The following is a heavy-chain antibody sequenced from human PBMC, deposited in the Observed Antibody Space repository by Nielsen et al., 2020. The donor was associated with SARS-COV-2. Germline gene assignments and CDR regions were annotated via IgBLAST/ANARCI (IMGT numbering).Heavy chain of an antibody. CDR2: IIPIFGTA. J-gene: IGHJ5*02. D-gene: IGHD6-19*01. CDR1: GGTFSSYA. V-gene: IGHV1-69*13. Sequence: SVKVSCKASGGTFSSYAISWVRQAPGQGLEWMGGIIPIFGTANYAQKFQGRVTITADESTSTAYMELSSLRSEDTAVYYCARGGYRAPRIAVLNWFDPWGQGTLVTVSS. CDR3: ARGGYRAPRIAVLNWFDP.